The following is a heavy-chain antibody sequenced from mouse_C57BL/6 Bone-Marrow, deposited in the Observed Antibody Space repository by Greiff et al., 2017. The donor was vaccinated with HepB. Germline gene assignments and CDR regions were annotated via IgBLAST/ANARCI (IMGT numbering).Heavy chain of an antibody. CDR2: IDPETGGT. V-gene: IGHV1-15*01. CDR3: TRSRIITTVVPHWYFDV. D-gene: IGHD1-1*01. Sequence: QVQLKESGAELVRPGASVTLSCKASGYTFTDYEMHWVKQTPVHGLEWIGAIDPETGGTAYNQKFKGKAILTADKSSSTAYMELRSLTSEDSAVYYCTRSRIITTVVPHWYFDVWGTGTTVTVSS. CDR1: GYTFTDYE. J-gene: IGHJ1*03.